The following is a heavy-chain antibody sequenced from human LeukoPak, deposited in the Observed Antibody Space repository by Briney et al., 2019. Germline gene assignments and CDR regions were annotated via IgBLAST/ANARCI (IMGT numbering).Heavy chain of an antibody. CDR1: GYTFTSNY. Sequence: ASVKVSCKASGYTFTSNYIHWVRQAPGQGLEWMGMIYPRDGSTSYAQKFQGRVTVTRDTSTSTVHMELSGLRSEDTAVYYCARGEGGSSSSWGQGTLVTVSS. J-gene: IGHJ4*02. D-gene: IGHD6-6*01. CDR3: ARGEGGSSSS. CDR2: IYPRDGST. V-gene: IGHV1-46*01.